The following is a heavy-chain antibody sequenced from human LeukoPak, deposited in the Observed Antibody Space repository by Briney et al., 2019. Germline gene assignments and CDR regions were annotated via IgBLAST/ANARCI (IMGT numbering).Heavy chain of an antibody. CDR1: GGSISSGGYY. Sequence: SQTLSLTCAVSGGSISSGGYYWSWIRQHPGKGLEWIGYIYYSGSTYYNPSLKSRVTVSVDTSKNQFSLKLSSVTAADTAVYYCARAGSGPFDYWGQGTLVTVSS. V-gene: IGHV4-31*11. CDR2: IYYSGST. CDR3: ARAGSGPFDY. J-gene: IGHJ4*02. D-gene: IGHD3-10*01.